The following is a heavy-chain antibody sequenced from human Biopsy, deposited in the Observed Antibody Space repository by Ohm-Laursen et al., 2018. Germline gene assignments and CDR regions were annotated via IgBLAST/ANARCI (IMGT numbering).Heavy chain of an antibody. CDR1: GFHFSDYY. D-gene: IGHD3-22*01. CDR3: ARDTPETYDYDNDDNSPFPRRYIYY. J-gene: IGHJ4*02. CDR2: IASSGGTT. V-gene: IGHV3-11*01. Sequence: SLRLSCAASGFHFSDYYMSWIRQAPGKGLEWVSYIASSGGTTYYVDSVKGRFTISRDNAEKSLYLQMNSLRAEDTAVYYCARDTPETYDYDNDDNSPFPRRYIYYWGQGTLVTVSS.